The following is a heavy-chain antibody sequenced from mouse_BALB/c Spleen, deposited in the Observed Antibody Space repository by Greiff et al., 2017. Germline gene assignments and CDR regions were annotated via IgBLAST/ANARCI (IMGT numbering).Heavy chain of an antibody. CDR1: GYSITSGYY. CDR2: ISYDGSN. Sequence: EVQLMESGPGLVKPSQSLSLTCSVTGYSITSGYYWNWIRQFPGNKLEWMGYISYDGSNNYNPSLKNRISITRDTSKNQCFLKLNSVTTEDTATYYCARGWFAYWGQGTLVTVSA. J-gene: IGHJ3*01. V-gene: IGHV3-6*02. CDR3: ARGWFAY.